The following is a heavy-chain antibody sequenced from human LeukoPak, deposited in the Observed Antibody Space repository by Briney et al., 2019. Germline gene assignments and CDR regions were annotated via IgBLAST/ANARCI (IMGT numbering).Heavy chain of an antibody. V-gene: IGHV3-30-3*01. Sequence: GGSLRLSCAASGFTFSSYAMHWVRQAPGKGLEWVAVISYDGSNKYYADSVKGRFTISRDNSKNTLYLQMNSLRAEDTAVYYCARDQDGGELDYWGQGTLVTVSS. CDR3: ARDQDGGELDY. J-gene: IGHJ4*02. D-gene: IGHD4-23*01. CDR1: GFTFSSYA. CDR2: ISYDGSNK.